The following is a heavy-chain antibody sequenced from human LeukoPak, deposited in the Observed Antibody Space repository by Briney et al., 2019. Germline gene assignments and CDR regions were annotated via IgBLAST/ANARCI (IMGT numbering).Heavy chain of an antibody. CDR2: IYYSGST. CDR3: ASGPFDI. CDR1: GGSISSSSYY. Sequence: SETLSLTCTVSGGSISSSSYYWGWIRQPRGKGLEWIGSIYYSGSTYYNPSLKSRVTISVDTSKNQFSLKLSSVTAADTAVYYCASGPFDIWGQGTMVTVSS. V-gene: IGHV4-39*01. J-gene: IGHJ3*02.